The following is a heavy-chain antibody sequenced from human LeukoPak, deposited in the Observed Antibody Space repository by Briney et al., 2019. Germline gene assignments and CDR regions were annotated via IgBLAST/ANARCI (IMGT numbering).Heavy chain of an antibody. D-gene: IGHD5-18*01. V-gene: IGHV3-48*01. CDR2: ISSSGSTI. J-gene: IGHJ4*02. Sequence: TGGSLRLSCAASGFTFSSYSMNWVRQAPGKGLEWVSYISSSGSTIYYADSVKGRFTISRDNAKNSLYLQMNSLRAEDTAVYYCATSSGYSYGWGQGTLVTVSS. CDR1: GFTFSSYS. CDR3: ATSSGYSYG.